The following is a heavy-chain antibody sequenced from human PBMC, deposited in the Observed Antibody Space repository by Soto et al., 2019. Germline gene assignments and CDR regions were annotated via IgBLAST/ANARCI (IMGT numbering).Heavy chain of an antibody. D-gene: IGHD3-3*01. CDR1: GFTFSSYW. CDR2: INSDGSST. Sequence: LGGSLRLSCAASGFTFSSYWMHWVRQAPGKGLVWVSRINSDGSSTSYADSVKGRFTISRDNAKNTLYLQMNSLGAEDTAVYYCARYLDVGRYDFWSGYPPHPNWFDPWGQGTLVTVSS. J-gene: IGHJ5*02. V-gene: IGHV3-74*01. CDR3: ARYLDVGRYDFWSGYPPHPNWFDP.